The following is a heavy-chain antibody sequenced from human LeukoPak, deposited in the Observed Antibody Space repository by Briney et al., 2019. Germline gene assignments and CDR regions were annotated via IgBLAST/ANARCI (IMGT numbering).Heavy chain of an antibody. CDR1: GYSFTSYW. Sequence: GESLKIPCKGSGYSFTSYWIGWVRQMPGKGLEWMGIIYPGDSDTRYSPSFQGQVTISADKSISTAYLQWSSLKASDTAIYYCARHRAYGDYVDGFDIWGQGTMVTVSS. V-gene: IGHV5-51*01. CDR2: IYPGDSDT. CDR3: ARHRAYGDYVDGFDI. J-gene: IGHJ3*02. D-gene: IGHD4-17*01.